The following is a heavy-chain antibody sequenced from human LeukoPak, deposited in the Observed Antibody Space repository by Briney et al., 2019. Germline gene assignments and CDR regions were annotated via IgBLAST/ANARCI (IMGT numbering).Heavy chain of an antibody. CDR2: MSPHSGNT. CDR3: ARGCSSTTCSWPFDY. J-gene: IGHJ4*02. V-gene: IGHV1-8*01. CDR1: GYTFTSYY. D-gene: IGHD2-2*01. Sequence: ASVKVSCKASGYTFTSYYIHWVRQATGQGLEWMGWMSPHSGNTVYAQKFQGRVTMTRNTSISTAYMELSSLSSEDTAVYYCARGCSSTTCSWPFDYWGQGTLVTVSS.